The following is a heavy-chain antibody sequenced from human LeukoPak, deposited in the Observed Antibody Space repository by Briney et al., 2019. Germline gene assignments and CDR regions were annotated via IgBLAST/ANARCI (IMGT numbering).Heavy chain of an antibody. CDR1: GGSFSGYH. CDR2: INHSGST. V-gene: IGHV4-34*01. Sequence: SETLSLTCAVYGGSFSGYHWSWIRQPPGKGLEWIGEINHSGSTNYNPSLKSRVTISVDTSKNQFSLKLSSVTAADTAVYYCARLIAVAGTYMKNWFDPWGQGTLVTVSS. D-gene: IGHD6-19*01. J-gene: IGHJ5*02. CDR3: ARLIAVAGTYMKNWFDP.